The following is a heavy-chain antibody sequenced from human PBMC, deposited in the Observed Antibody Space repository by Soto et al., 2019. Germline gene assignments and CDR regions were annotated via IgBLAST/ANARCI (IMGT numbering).Heavy chain of an antibody. V-gene: IGHV3-23*01. J-gene: IGHJ4*02. D-gene: IGHD3-3*01. Sequence: PGGSLSLSCAASGFTFSSYAMSWVRQAPGKGLEWVSAISGSGGSTYYADSVKGRFTISRDNSKNTLYLQMNSLSAEDTAVYYCAKLDDFWSGHTTWGQGTLVTVSS. CDR2: ISGSGGST. CDR3: AKLDDFWSGHTT. CDR1: GFTFSSYA.